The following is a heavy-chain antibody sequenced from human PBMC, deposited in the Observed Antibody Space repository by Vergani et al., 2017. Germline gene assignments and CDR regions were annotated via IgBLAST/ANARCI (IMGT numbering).Heavy chain of an antibody. V-gene: IGHV4-4*07. CDR3: AREGGGTTPYYYYYMDV. Sequence: QVQLQESGPGLVKPSETLSLTCTVSGGSISSYYWSWIRQPAGKGLEWIGRIYTSGSTNYNPSLKSRVTISVDTSKNQFSLKLSSVTAADTAVYYCAREGGGTTPYYYYYMDVWGKGTTVTVSS. CDR2: IYTSGST. CDR1: GGSISSYY. D-gene: IGHD4-11*01. J-gene: IGHJ6*03.